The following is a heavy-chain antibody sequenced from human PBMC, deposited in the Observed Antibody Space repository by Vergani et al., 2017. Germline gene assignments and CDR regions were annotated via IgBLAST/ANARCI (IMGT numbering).Heavy chain of an antibody. CDR1: GFTFSSYE. V-gene: IGHV3-48*03. D-gene: IGHD2-15*01. Sequence: EVQLVESGGGLVQPGGSLRLSCAASGFTFSSYEMNWVRQAPGKGLEWVSYISSSSSYIYYADSVKGRFTISRDNAKNSLYLQMNSLRAEDTAVYYCARGWWSSNDAFDIWGQGTMVTVSS. CDR3: ARGWWSSNDAFDI. CDR2: ISSSSSYI. J-gene: IGHJ3*02.